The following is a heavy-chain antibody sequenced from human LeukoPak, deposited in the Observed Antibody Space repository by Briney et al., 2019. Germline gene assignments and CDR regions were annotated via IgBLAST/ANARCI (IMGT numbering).Heavy chain of an antibody. Sequence: PGGSLRLSCAASGLTFSNYGMSWVRQAPGKGLEWVSGISDSGGSTYYADSVKGRFTISRDNSKNTVYLQMNSLRAEDTAVYYCAKGSAAAGRVGYFDYWGQGILVTVSS. V-gene: IGHV3-23*01. CDR3: AKGSAAAGRVGYFDY. J-gene: IGHJ4*02. CDR2: ISDSGGST. D-gene: IGHD6-13*01. CDR1: GLTFSNYG.